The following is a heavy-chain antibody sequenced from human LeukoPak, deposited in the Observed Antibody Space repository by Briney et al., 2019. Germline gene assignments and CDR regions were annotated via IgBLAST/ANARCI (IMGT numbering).Heavy chain of an antibody. V-gene: IGHV4-38-2*01. Sequence: SETLSLTCAVSGYSISSGYYWGWIRQPPGKGLEWIGSIYHSGSTYYNPSLKSRVTISVDTFKNQFSLKLSSVTAADTAVYYCAGTYYYDSSGYYPLGQGTLVTVSS. D-gene: IGHD3-22*01. CDR3: AGTYYYDSSGYYP. J-gene: IGHJ5*02. CDR2: IYHSGST. CDR1: GYSISSGYY.